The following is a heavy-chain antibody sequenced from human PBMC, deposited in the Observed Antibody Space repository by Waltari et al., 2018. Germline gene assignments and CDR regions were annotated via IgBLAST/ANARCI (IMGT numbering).Heavy chain of an antibody. V-gene: IGHV1-69*08. D-gene: IGHD6-19*01. CDR2: IIPILGTA. J-gene: IGHJ1*01. CDR3: ARDRAGEQAEYFQH. Sequence: QVQLVQSGAEVKKPGSSVKVSCKASGGTFSSYAISWVRQAPGQGLEWMGRIIPILGTANYAQKFQGRVTITADKSTSTAYMELSSLRSEDTAVYYCARDRAGEQAEYFQHWGQGTLVTVSS. CDR1: GGTFSSYA.